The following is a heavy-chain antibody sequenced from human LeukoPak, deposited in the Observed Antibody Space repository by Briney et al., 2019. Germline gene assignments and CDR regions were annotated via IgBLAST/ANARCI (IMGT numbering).Heavy chain of an antibody. CDR1: GGTFSSYA. D-gene: IGHD5-18*01. Sequence: SVKASCKASGGTFSSYAISWVRQAPGQGLEWMGGIIPILGTANYAQKFQGRVTITADESTSTAYMELSSLRSEDTAVYYCATKRGYSYGSPHWGQGTLVTVSS. CDR2: IIPILGTA. V-gene: IGHV1-69*13. CDR3: ATKRGYSYGSPH. J-gene: IGHJ4*02.